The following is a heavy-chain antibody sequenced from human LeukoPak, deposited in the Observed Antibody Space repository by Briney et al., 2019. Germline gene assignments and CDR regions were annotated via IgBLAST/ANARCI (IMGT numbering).Heavy chain of an antibody. J-gene: IGHJ2*01. CDR1: GFPFSAYD. CDR2: FGSAGDT. Sequence: GGSLRLSCETSGFPFSAYDMHWVRQAPGKGLEWVSAFGSAGDTYYPGAVRGRFTISRDYAKNSLYLQMNSLRTGDTAVYSCVRGALPGDNWYFDLWGRGTLVTVAS. V-gene: IGHV3-13*01. CDR3: VRGALPGDNWYFDL.